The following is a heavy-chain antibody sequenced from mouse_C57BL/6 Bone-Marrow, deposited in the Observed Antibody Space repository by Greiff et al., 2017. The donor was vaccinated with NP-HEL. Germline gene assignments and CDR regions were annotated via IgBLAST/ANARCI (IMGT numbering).Heavy chain of an antibody. CDR2: IYPRSGNP. CDR3: ARYDGNYGDYYAMDY. CDR1: GYTFTSYG. V-gene: IGHV1-81*01. D-gene: IGHD2-1*01. Sequence: QVQLQQSGAELARPGASVKLSCKASGYTFTSYGISWVKQRTGQGLEWIGEIYPRSGNPYYNEKFKGQAQLTADKSPSTAYMELRSLTSEDAAVYCCARYDGNYGDYYAMDYWGQGTSVTVSS. J-gene: IGHJ4*01.